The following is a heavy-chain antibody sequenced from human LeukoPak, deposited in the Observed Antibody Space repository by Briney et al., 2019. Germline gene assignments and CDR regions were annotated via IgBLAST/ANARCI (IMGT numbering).Heavy chain of an antibody. CDR3: ASDSFYSSSLGG. D-gene: IGHD6-6*01. CDR2: INPNSGGT. V-gene: IGHV1-2*02. Sequence: ASVNVSCKASGYTFTGYYMHWVRQAPGQGLEWMGWINPNSGGTNYAQKFQGRVTMTRDTSISTAYMELSRLRSDDTAVYYCASDSFYSSSLGGWGQGTLVTVSS. CDR1: GYTFTGYY. J-gene: IGHJ4*02.